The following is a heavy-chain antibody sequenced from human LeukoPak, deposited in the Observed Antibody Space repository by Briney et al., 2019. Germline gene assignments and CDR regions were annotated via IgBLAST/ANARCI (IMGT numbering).Heavy chain of an antibody. CDR3: ARVSGYSSGWYEDY. D-gene: IGHD6-19*01. Sequence: ASVKVSCKASGYIFSNYAITWVRQAPGQGLEWMGWISAHNTNTKCAQKVQGRVTMTTDTSTSTAYMELRSLRSDDTAVYYCARVSGYSSGWYEDYWGQGTLVTVSS. CDR2: ISAHNTNT. V-gene: IGHV1-18*01. J-gene: IGHJ4*02. CDR1: GYIFSNYA.